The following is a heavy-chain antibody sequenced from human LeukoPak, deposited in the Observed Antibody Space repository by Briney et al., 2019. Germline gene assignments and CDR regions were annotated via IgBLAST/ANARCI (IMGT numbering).Heavy chain of an antibody. CDR1: GFTFSSYS. J-gene: IGHJ4*02. Sequence: GGSLRLSCAASGFTFSSYSMNWVSQAPGKGREWVSSISSSSSYIYYADSVKGRFTISRDNAKISLYLQMNSLRAEDTAVYYCARDLGYSSSYNDFDYWGQGTLVTVSS. D-gene: IGHD3-22*01. V-gene: IGHV3-21*01. CDR2: ISSSSSYI. CDR3: ARDLGYSSSYNDFDY.